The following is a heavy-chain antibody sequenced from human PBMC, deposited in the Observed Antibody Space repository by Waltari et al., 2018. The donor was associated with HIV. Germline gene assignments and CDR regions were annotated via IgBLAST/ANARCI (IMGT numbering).Heavy chain of an antibody. CDR2: IYSSGSN. CDR1: GGSISSAGYY. CDR3: ARGGVSYHDMDV. D-gene: IGHD3-16*01. Sequence: QVQLQESGPGLVRPSQTLSLTCTVSGGSISSAGYYWSWIRQPPGQGLDGIGNIYSSGSNYYSPSLKSRGTISVDTSKNQFSLKLKSVTAADTAVYYCARGGVSYHDMDVWGQGTTVTVSS. V-gene: IGHV4-30-4*01. J-gene: IGHJ6*02.